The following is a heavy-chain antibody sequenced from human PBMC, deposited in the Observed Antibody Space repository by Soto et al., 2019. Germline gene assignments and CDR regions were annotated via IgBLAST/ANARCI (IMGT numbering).Heavy chain of an antibody. Sequence: QVQLVQSGAEVKKPGASVRISCRASGYSFTSTYVHWVRQAPGQGPEWMGIINPAGGTTYYAQKFQGRLTITRDTSTDTVFMDLNDLTSEDTAVYFCALKVVTYYDNCGQGTLLTVSS. J-gene: IGHJ4*02. D-gene: IGHD2-21*02. CDR2: INPAGGTT. CDR1: GYSFTSTY. CDR3: ALKVVTYYDN. V-gene: IGHV1-46*01.